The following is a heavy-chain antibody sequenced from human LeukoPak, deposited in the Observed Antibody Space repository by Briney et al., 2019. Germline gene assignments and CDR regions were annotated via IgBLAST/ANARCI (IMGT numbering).Heavy chain of an antibody. J-gene: IGHJ6*03. CDR1: GFTFSSYA. V-gene: IGHV3-64*01. D-gene: IGHD3-10*01. Sequence: PGGSLRLSCAASGFTFSSYAMHWVRQAPGKGLEYVSAISSNGGSTYYANSVKGRFTISRDNSKNTLYLQMGSLRAEDMAVYYCARDMVRRVPYYYYYMDVWGKGTTVTVSS. CDR2: ISSNGGST. CDR3: ARDMVRRVPYYYYYMDV.